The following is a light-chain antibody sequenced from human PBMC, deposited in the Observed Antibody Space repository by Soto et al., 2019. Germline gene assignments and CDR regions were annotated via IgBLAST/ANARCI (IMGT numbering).Light chain of an antibody. J-gene: IGKJ1*01. V-gene: IGKV1-5*01. Sequence: DVQMTQSPSTLSASVGDSVTITCRASQSIAASLAWYQLKPGEAPKLLIYDVSNLDSGVPSRFSGSGSGTDFSLTIRRLQPDDFATYYCQQYDYSRTFGQGTKVEIK. CDR2: DVS. CDR3: QQYDYSRT. CDR1: QSIAAS.